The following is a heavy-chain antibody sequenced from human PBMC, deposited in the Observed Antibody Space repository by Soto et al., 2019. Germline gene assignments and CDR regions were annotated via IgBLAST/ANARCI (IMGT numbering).Heavy chain of an antibody. J-gene: IGHJ5*02. CDR3: ATFSSNCGGDCDWFDP. D-gene: IGHD2-21*02. Sequence: SETLSLTCTFSGGSIISGGYYWSWIRQHPGKGLEWIGYIYYSGSTYYNPSLKSRVTISVDTSKNQFSLKLSSVTAADTAVYYCATFSSNCGGDCDWFDPWGQGTLVTVSS. CDR1: GGSIISGGYY. V-gene: IGHV4-31*03. CDR2: IYYSGST.